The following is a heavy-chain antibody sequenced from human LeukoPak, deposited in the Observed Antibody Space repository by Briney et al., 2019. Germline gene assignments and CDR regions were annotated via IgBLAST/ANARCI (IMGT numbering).Heavy chain of an antibody. V-gene: IGHV3-23*01. J-gene: IGHJ4*02. Sequence: GGTLRLSCAASGFTFSSYGMSWVRQAPGKGLEWVSTIGDTGDSTYYADSVKGRFIISRDNSESTLFLQMNGLRAEDTAIYFCATGAYCDHWGQGTLVTVSS. CDR2: IGDTGDST. CDR1: GFTFSSYG. CDR3: ATGAYCDH.